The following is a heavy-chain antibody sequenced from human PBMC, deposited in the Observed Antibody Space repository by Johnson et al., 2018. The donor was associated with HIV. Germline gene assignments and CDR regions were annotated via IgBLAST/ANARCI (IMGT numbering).Heavy chain of an antibody. D-gene: IGHD6-13*01. Sequence: VTLVESGGGVVQPGRSLRLSCAASGFTFSSYGMHWVRQAPGKGLEWVGRVRNRANNFATLYSASVEGRSTVSRDDSKNMAYLRLSRLRAEDAAVYYCTAGRRGSKSYSNTFYYAFDIWGQATTVTVSS. CDR3: TAGRRGSKSYSNTFYYAFDI. CDR2: VRNRANNFAT. CDR1: GFTFSSYG. V-gene: IGHV3-73*01. J-gene: IGHJ3*02.